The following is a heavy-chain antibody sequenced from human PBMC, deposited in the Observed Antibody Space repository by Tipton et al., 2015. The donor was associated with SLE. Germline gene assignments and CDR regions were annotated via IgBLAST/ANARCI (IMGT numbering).Heavy chain of an antibody. J-gene: IGHJ4*02. V-gene: IGHV4-61*02. CDR1: DGSISSDYYY. CDR2: IYGNGGA. CDR3: VRRYGTSFDY. D-gene: IGHD2-8*01. Sequence: LRLSCSVSDGSISSDYYYGSWLRQPAGKPLEWIGRIYGNGGASYNPSLESRVTISLDTSRNQFSQKLTSVTAADTAVYYCVRRYGTSFDYWDQGTLVTVSS.